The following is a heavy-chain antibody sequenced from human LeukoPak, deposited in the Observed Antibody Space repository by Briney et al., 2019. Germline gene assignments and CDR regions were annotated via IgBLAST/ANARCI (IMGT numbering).Heavy chain of an antibody. V-gene: IGHV4-38-2*02. D-gene: IGHD3-10*01. Sequence: SETLSLTCTVSGYSISSAYYWGWIRQPPGKGLEWIGTMYQTGITYYKPSLKSRVTVSVDRSKNQFSLKLSSVTAADTAVYYCARGTRGRFGEFLTLDYWGQGTLVTVSS. CDR3: ARGTRGRFGEFLTLDY. CDR1: GYSISSAYY. CDR2: MYQTGIT. J-gene: IGHJ4*02.